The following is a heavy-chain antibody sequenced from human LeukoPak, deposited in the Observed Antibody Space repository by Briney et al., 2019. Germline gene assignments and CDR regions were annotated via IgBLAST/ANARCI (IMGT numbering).Heavy chain of an antibody. D-gene: IGHD5-18*01. Sequence: ASVKVSCKTSGYTFTNYCMHWVRQAPGQGLEWMGIINPHGSSTSYAQKFQGRVTMTRDTSTTTVYMELRSLRSEDTAVYYCARAMGMQLWSPIDYWGQGALVTVSS. CDR1: GYTFTNYC. CDR2: INPHGSST. CDR3: ARAMGMQLWSPIDY. V-gene: IGHV1-46*01. J-gene: IGHJ4*02.